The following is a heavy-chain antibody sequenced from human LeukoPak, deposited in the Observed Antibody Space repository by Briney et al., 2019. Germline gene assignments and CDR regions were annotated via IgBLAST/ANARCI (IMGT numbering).Heavy chain of an antibody. D-gene: IGHD6-13*01. CDR3: ARVKGGIAAAGNYFDH. J-gene: IGHJ4*02. CDR2: VSYDGGSK. V-gene: IGHV3-30-3*01. CDR1: GFAFSSYA. Sequence: PGGSLRLSCAASGFAFSSYAMHWVRQGPGKGLEWVALVSYDGGSKYYADSVKGRITISRDNSKNTLHLQMNSLRTEDTAVYYCARVKGGIAAAGNYFDHWGQGTLVTVSS.